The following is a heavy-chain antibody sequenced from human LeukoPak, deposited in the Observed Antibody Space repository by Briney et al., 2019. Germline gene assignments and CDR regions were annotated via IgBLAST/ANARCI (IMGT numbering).Heavy chain of an antibody. CDR2: IKEDGSEK. CDR1: GFSFSNHG. CDR3: ARVRYYYDSSGYYGLYFDH. D-gene: IGHD3-22*01. V-gene: IGHV3-7*01. Sequence: GGSLRLSCAASGFSFSNHGMHWVRQAPGKGLEWVASIKEDGSEKYYVDSVKGRFTIFRDNAKYSLSLQMKSLRAEDTAVYYCARVRYYYDSSGYYGLYFDHWGQGTLVTVSS. J-gene: IGHJ4*02.